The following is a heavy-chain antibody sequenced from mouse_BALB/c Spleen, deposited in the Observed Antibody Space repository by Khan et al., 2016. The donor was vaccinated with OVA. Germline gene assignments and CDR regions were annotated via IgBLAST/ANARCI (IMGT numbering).Heavy chain of an antibody. CDR1: GFSLTTYG. Sequence: QVQLKESGPGLAAPSQSLSITCTISGFSLTTYGVHWVRQPPGKGLEWLAVIWSDGNTHYNSALKSRLTITKDNSQSQVFLKMNSLQTDDTAIYFCARQPYYHYNILDYWGQGTSGTVST. V-gene: IGHV2-6-1*01. CDR3: ARQPYYHYNILDY. J-gene: IGHJ4*01. D-gene: IGHD2-4*01. CDR2: IWSDGNT.